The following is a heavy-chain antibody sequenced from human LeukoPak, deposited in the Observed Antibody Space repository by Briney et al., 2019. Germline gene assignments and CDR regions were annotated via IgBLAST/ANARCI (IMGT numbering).Heavy chain of an antibody. CDR2: ISGSGGST. Sequence: GGSLRLSCAASGFTFSSYAMSWVRQAPGKGLEWVAAISGSGGSTYYAAFVQGRLTIYRENSKKTLYTKMNSLRAEDTAVYYCASYSSGWRGYYYYGMDVWGQVTTVTVSS. V-gene: IGHV3-23*01. D-gene: IGHD6-19*01. CDR1: GFTFSSYA. J-gene: IGHJ6*02. CDR3: ASYSSGWRGYYYYGMDV.